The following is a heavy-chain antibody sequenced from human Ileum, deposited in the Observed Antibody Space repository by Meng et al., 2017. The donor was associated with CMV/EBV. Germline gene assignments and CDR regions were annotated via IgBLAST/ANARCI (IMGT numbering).Heavy chain of an antibody. CDR3: ARDKLGYFDN. Sequence: KVSCRAYGDTFNSHSITWVRQAPGQGLEWMGGVVPMIGTANYAQKFQGRVTITADDSTSTAYMELSSLSSEDTAVYYCARDKLGYFDNWGRGTLVTVSS. V-gene: IGHV1-69*01. CDR1: GDTFNSHS. D-gene: IGHD3-16*01. CDR2: VVPMIGTA. J-gene: IGHJ4*02.